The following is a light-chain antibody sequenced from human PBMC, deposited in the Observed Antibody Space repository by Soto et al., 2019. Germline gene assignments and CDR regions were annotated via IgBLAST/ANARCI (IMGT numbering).Light chain of an antibody. CDR2: DAS. CDR3: QQRANWLT. J-gene: IGKJ4*01. V-gene: IGKV3-11*01. Sequence: EIVLTQSPATLSLSPGERVTLSCRASESIGRYLAWYQHIPGQAPSLLIYDASNRATGIPARFSGSGSGTDFTLTSSRLEPEDFADYYCQQRANWLTFGGGTKVEIK. CDR1: ESIGRY.